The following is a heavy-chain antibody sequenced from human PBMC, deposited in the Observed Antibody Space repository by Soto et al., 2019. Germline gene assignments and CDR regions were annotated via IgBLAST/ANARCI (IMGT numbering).Heavy chain of an antibody. V-gene: IGHV4-30-4*01. CDR2: IYYSGRT. J-gene: IGHJ5*02. CDR1: GGSISSGDYY. Sequence: QVQLQESGPGLVKPSQTLTLTCTVSGGSISSGDYYWSWIRQPPGKGLEWIGYIYYSGRTYYNPSLKSRVTISVDTSKNQFSLKLSSVTAADTAVYYCARYYGDYQNWFDPWGQGTLVTVSS. CDR3: ARYYGDYQNWFDP. D-gene: IGHD4-17*01.